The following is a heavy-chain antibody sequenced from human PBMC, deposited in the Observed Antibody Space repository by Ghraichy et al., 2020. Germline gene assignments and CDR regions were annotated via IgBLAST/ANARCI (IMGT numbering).Heavy chain of an antibody. CDR3: ADSSKINDYGDYEAFDY. CDR1: GGTFSSYA. V-gene: IGHV1-69*13. J-gene: IGHJ4*02. CDR2: IIPIFGTA. Sequence: SVKVSCKASGGTFSSYAISWVRQAPGQGLEWMGGIIPIFGTANYAQKFQGRVTITADESTSTAYMELSSLRSEDTAVYYCADSSKINDYGDYEAFDYWGQGTLVTVSS. D-gene: IGHD4-17*01.